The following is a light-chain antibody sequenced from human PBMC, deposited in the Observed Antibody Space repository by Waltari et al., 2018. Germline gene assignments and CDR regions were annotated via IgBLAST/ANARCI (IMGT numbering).Light chain of an antibody. Sequence: QSALTQPASVSGSPGQSLTISCTGTSRDVGDYSRVSWYQQHPGKAPKVVIFDVSYRPSGVSNRFSGSKSGNTASLTISGLQAEDEADYYCTSYTSRHSLVFGTGTKVTVL. J-gene: IGLJ1*01. CDR2: DVS. CDR1: SRDVGDYSR. CDR3: TSYTSRHSLV. V-gene: IGLV2-14*03.